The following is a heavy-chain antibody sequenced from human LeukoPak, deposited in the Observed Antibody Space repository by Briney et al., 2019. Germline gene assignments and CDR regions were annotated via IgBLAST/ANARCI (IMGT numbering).Heavy chain of an antibody. CDR3: ARDPFPTVTVYYYYYMDV. J-gene: IGHJ6*03. CDR1: GYTFTGYS. D-gene: IGHD4-17*01. Sequence: GASVRVSCKASGYTFTGYSMHWVRQAPGQGLEWMGRINPNSGGTNYAQKFQGRVTMTRDTSISTAYMELSRLRSDDTAVYYCARDPFPTVTVYYYYYMDVWGKGTTVTVSS. V-gene: IGHV1-2*06. CDR2: INPNSGGT.